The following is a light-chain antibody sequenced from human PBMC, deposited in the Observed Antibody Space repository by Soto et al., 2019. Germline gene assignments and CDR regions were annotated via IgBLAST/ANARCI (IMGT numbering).Light chain of an antibody. J-gene: IGKJ2*01. Sequence: EIVMTQSPATLSVSPGERATLSCRASQSVSSTLAWYQQKPGQAPRLLIYGASTRATGIPARFSGSVSGTEFTLTISSLQSEDFAAYYCQQYNNWGTFGQGTKLEIK. CDR3: QQYNNWGT. V-gene: IGKV3-15*01. CDR1: QSVSST. CDR2: GAS.